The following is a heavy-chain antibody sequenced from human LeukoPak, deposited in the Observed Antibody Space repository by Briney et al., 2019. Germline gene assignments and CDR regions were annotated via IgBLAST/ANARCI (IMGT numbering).Heavy chain of an antibody. CDR1: GFSFGDYA. Sequence: GGSLRLSCTASGFSFGDYAMSWVRRAPGKGLEWVGFIRSKLYGGTTQYAASVKGRFTISRDDSKSIAYLQMNSLKTEDTAVYYCTRLFSESSSWALDYWGQGSLVTVSS. V-gene: IGHV3-49*04. J-gene: IGHJ4*02. CDR3: TRLFSESSSWALDY. CDR2: IRSKLYGGTT. D-gene: IGHD6-13*01.